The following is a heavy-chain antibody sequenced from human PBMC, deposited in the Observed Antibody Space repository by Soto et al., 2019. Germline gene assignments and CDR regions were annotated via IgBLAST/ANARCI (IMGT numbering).Heavy chain of an antibody. V-gene: IGHV4-31*03. Sequence: SETLSLTCTVSSGSISSGGYYWSWIRQHPGKGLEWIGYIYYSGSTYYNPSLKSRITISVDTSKNQFSLKLSSVTAADTAMYYCATNEYSGSYYWGQGTLVT. CDR2: IYYSGST. CDR3: ATNEYSGSYY. J-gene: IGHJ4*02. CDR1: SGSISSGGYY. D-gene: IGHD1-26*01.